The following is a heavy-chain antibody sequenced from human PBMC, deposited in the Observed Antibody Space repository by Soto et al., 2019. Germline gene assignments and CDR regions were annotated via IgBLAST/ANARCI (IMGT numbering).Heavy chain of an antibody. Sequence: SVKVSSKASAGTFSSYAISWVRQAPRQGLEWMGGIILIFGTENYAQKFQGRVTTTADESTSTAYMELSRLISEDTAVYYCARADRQGGRYCSSTSCYAIPDYWGQGTLVTVSS. V-gene: IGHV1-69*13. CDR2: IILIFGTE. J-gene: IGHJ4*02. D-gene: IGHD2-2*01. CDR3: ARADRQGGRYCSSTSCYAIPDY. CDR1: AGTFSSYA.